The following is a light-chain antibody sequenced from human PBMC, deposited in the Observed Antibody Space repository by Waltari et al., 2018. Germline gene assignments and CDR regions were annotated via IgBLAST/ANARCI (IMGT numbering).Light chain of an antibody. Sequence: QSALTQPPSASGTPGQTVTMSCSGSSSNIGTDTVNWYQQLPGTAPQLLIYSNSQRPSGVPDRFSGSKSGTSASLAISGLQSDDEGAYYCAAWDDSLNGWVFGGGTKLTVL. V-gene: IGLV1-44*01. CDR2: SNS. CDR1: SSNIGTDT. J-gene: IGLJ3*02. CDR3: AAWDDSLNGWV.